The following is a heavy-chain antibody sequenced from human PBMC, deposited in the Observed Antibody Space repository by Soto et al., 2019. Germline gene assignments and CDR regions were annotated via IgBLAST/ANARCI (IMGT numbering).Heavy chain of an antibody. J-gene: IGHJ3*02. CDR1: GGSFSGYY. CDR3: ASARGAAAGGAFDI. D-gene: IGHD6-13*01. Sequence: SDTLSLTCAVYGGSFSGYYWSWIRQPPGKGLEWIGEINHIGSTNYNPSLKSRVTISVDTSKNQFSLKLSSVTAADTAVYYCASARGAAAGGAFDIWGQGTMVTVSS. CDR2: INHIGST. V-gene: IGHV4-34*01.